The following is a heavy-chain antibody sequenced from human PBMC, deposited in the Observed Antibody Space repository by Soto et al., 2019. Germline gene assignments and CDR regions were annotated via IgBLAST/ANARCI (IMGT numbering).Heavy chain of an antibody. J-gene: IGHJ6*02. CDR1: GGSISSGDYF. D-gene: IGHD3-9*01. Sequence: QVQLQESGPGLVKPSQTLSLTCTVSGGSISSGDYFWSWIRQSPGKGLEWIGYISSIGSTYYNPSLKRRVSVSRDTSKKQFSLKLSSVTTTDTAVYYCARGLVIRPSYDHGMDVWGQGTTVTVSS. CDR2: ISSIGST. V-gene: IGHV4-30-4*01. CDR3: ARGLVIRPSYDHGMDV.